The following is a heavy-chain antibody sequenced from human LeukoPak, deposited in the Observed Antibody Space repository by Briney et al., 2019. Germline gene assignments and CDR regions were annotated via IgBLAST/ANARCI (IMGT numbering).Heavy chain of an antibody. V-gene: IGHV3-7*01. CDR1: GFTFSDYW. CDR3: GMARVIITD. CDR2: IKQDGGET. D-gene: IGHD3-10*01. J-gene: IGHJ4*02. Sequence: GGSLRLSCEGSGFTFSDYWMTWLRQAPGKGLEWVSNIKQDGGETYYIDSVKGRFTISRDNAKNSVYLEMNSLRADDTALYYCGMARVIITDWGQGALVTVSS.